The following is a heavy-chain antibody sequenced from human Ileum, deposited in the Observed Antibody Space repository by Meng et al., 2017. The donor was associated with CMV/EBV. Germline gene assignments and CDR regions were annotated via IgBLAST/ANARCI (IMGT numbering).Heavy chain of an antibody. J-gene: IGHJ5*02. V-gene: IGHV4-31*02. D-gene: IGHD4-11*01. CDR3: ARDFGNYGGNWFDP. CDR1: GRSISSGGYY. Sequence: SGRSISSGGYYWSWIRHHPGKGLECIGSISYSGGTYSNPSLKSRVTMSIDTSKNQFSLNLNSVTAADTAVYYCARDFGNYGGNWFDPWGQGTLVTVSS. CDR2: ISYSGGT.